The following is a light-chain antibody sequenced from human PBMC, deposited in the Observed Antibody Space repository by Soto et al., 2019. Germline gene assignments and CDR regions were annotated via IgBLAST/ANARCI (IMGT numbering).Light chain of an antibody. V-gene: IGKV1-5*01. CDR3: QQYNSYSRT. Sequence: DIQMTQSPSTLSASVGDRVSITCRASQSVSSWLAWYQQKPGKAPKLLIYDASSLETGVSIRFSGSGSGTEFTLTISSLQPDDFATYYCQQYNSYSRTFGQGTKVDIK. CDR2: DAS. CDR1: QSVSSW. J-gene: IGKJ1*01.